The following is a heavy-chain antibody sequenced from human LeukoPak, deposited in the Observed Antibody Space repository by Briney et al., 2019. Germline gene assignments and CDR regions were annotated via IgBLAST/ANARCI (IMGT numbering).Heavy chain of an antibody. D-gene: IGHD3-3*01. V-gene: IGHV1-46*03. CDR3: ARGIGNTIFGVVIIEGYYYYMDV. Sequence: ASVKVSCKASGYTFTSYYMHWVRQAPGQGLEWMGIINPSGCSTSYAQKFQGRVTMTRDTSTSTVYMELSGLRSEDTAVYYCARGIGNTIFGVVIIEGYYYYMDVWGKGTTVTVSS. CDR1: GYTFTSYY. CDR2: INPSGCST. J-gene: IGHJ6*03.